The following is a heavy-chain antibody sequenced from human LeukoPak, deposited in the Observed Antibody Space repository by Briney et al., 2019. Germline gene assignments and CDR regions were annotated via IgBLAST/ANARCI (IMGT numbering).Heavy chain of an antibody. CDR1: GYTFTGYY. CDR3: ARRSYYYYGMDV. CDR2: INPNSGGT. D-gene: IGHD2-15*01. Sequence: ASVKVSCKASGYTFTGYYMHWVRQAPGQGLAWMGWINPNSGGTNYAQKFQGRVTMTRDTSISTAYMELSRLRSDDTAVYYCARRSYYYYGMDVWGQGTTVTVSS. J-gene: IGHJ6*02. V-gene: IGHV1-2*02.